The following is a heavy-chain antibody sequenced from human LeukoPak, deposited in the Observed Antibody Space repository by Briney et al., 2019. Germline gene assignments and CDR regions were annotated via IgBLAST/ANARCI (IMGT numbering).Heavy chain of an antibody. Sequence: ASVKVPCKASGYTFTSYGISWVRQAPGQGLEWMGWISAYNGNTNYAQKLQGRVTMTTDTSTSTAYMELRSLRSDDTAVYYCARVLVKTRGNYFHDDYWGQGTLVTVSS. J-gene: IGHJ4*02. D-gene: IGHD2/OR15-2a*01. V-gene: IGHV1-18*01. CDR1: GYTFTSYG. CDR3: ARVLVKTRGNYFHDDY. CDR2: ISAYNGNT.